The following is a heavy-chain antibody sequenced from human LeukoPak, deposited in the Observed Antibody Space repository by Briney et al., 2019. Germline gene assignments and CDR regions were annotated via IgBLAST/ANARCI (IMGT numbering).Heavy chain of an antibody. D-gene: IGHD6-13*01. J-gene: IGHJ6*02. Sequence: GGSLRLSCAASGFTFSSYDMHWVRQPTGKGLEWVSAIGTAGDTYYPGSVKGRFTISRENAKNPLYLQMNSLRAGDTAVYYCTRSIAAAGPYYYYYYGMDVWGQGTTVTVSS. CDR3: TRSIAAAGPYYYYYYGMDV. CDR2: IGTAGDT. V-gene: IGHV3-13*01. CDR1: GFTFSSYD.